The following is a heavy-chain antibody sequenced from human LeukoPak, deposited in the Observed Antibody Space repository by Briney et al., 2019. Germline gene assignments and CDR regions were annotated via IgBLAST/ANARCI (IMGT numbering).Heavy chain of an antibody. D-gene: IGHD5-18*01. CDR1: GGSIGNGDYS. V-gene: IGHV4-31*03. Sequence: NPSQTLSLTCTVSGGSIGNGDYSWTWIRQHPGKGLEWIGYIYYSGSTHYNPSLKSRVTISVDTSKNQSSLKLTSVTAADTAVYYCARGLSGYSSASFDYWGQGTLVTVSS. J-gene: IGHJ4*02. CDR3: ARGLSGYSSASFDY. CDR2: IYYSGST.